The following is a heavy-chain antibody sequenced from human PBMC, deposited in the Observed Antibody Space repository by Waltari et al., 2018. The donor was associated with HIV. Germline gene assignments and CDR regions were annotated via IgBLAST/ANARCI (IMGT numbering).Heavy chain of an antibody. D-gene: IGHD3-22*01. CDR1: GYTFSDFY. CDR3: ARVFRGTVNYFDSRLGH. V-gene: IGHV1-2*02. J-gene: IGHJ5*02. CDR2: INPNRGGT. Sequence: QVQLVQSGAEVKKPGASVKVSCTASGYTFSDFYMHWVRQAPGQGLEWIGWINPNRGGTRYADKFQGRVTMTRDTSISTAYMELSRLRFDDTAVYYCARVFRGTVNYFDSRLGHWGQGTLVTVSS.